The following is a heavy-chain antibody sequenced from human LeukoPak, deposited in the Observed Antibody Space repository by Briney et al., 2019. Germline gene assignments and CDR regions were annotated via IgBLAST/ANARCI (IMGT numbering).Heavy chain of an antibody. CDR3: AREGTTWYYFDY. CDR1: GGSISGENYY. V-gene: IGHV4-30-2*01. CDR2: ISHTGGT. D-gene: IGHD4-11*01. Sequence: PSQTLSLTCTVSGGSISGENYYWTWIRQPPGKGLEWIGYISHTGGTYYNSSLLSRVTISVDRSKNQFFLTLGSVTAADTAVYYCAREGTTWYYFDYWGQGTLVTVSS. J-gene: IGHJ4*02.